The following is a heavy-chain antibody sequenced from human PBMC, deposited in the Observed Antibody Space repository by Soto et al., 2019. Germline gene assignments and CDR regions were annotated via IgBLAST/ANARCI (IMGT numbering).Heavy chain of an antibody. Sequence: SETLSLTCAVYGGSFSGYYWTWIRQPPGTGLEWIGEINHSGSTNYNPSLKSRVTISVDTSKNQFSLKLTSVTAADTAVYYCARDKIHALFDYWGEGTLVTVSS. J-gene: IGHJ4*02. CDR1: GGSFSGYY. CDR3: ARDKIHALFDY. D-gene: IGHD2-2*01. CDR2: INHSGST. V-gene: IGHV4-34*01.